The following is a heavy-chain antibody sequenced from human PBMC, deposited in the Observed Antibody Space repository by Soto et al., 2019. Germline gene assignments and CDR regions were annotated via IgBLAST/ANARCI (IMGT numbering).Heavy chain of an antibody. D-gene: IGHD1-26*01. CDR3: AKVPVGATGRFDY. Sequence: SGGSLRLSCAGSGFTFSNYAMSWVRQAPGKGLAWVSAISGSGGSTYYADSVKGRFTISRDNSKNTLYLQMNSLRAEDTALYYCAKVPVGATGRFDYWGQGTLVTVS. CDR1: GFTFSNYA. CDR2: ISGSGGST. J-gene: IGHJ4*02. V-gene: IGHV3-23*01.